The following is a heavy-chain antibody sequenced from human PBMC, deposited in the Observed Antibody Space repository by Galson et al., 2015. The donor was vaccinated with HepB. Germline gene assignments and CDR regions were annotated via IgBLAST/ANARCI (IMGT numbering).Heavy chain of an antibody. D-gene: IGHD5-18*01. CDR2: INWNSGSI. V-gene: IGHV3-9*01. CDR3: AKEKGPGYGYGYDGFDI. CDR1: GFTFDDYA. J-gene: IGHJ3*02. Sequence: SLRLSCAASGFTFDDYAIHWVRQAPGKGLEWVSGINWNSGSIGYADSVKGRFTISRDNAKNSLYLQMNSLRAEDTALYYCAKEKGPGYGYGYDGFDIWGQGTMVTVSS.